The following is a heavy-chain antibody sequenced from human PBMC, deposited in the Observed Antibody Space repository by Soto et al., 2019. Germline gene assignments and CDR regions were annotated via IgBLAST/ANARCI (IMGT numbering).Heavy chain of an antibody. V-gene: IGHV4-59*08. CDR2: IYYSGST. J-gene: IGHJ4*02. CDR1: SGAISSYY. D-gene: IGHD5-12*01. Sequence: SETLSLTCTLSSGAISSYYWSWIRQPPGKGLEWIGYIYYSGSTNYNRSLKSRVTISVDTSKNQFSLKLSSVTAADTAVYYCARRYGSSFDYWGQGTLVTVSS. CDR3: ARRYGSSFDY.